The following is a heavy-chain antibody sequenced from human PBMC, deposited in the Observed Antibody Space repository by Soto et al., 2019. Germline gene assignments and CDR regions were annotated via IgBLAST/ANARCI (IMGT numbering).Heavy chain of an antibody. CDR1: GYTFTGYY. CDR2: INPNSGGT. D-gene: IGHD3-3*01. CDR3: ARDFWSDSGYGMDV. V-gene: IGHV1-2*02. Sequence: ASVQVSCKASGYTFTGYYMHWVRQAPGQGLEWMGWINPNSGGTNYAQKFQGRVTMTRDTSISTAYMELSRLRSDDTAVYYCARDFWSDSGYGMDVWGQGTTVTVSS. J-gene: IGHJ6*02.